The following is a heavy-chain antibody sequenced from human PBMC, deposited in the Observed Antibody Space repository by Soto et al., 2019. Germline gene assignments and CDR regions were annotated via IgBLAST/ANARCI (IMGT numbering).Heavy chain of an antibody. CDR2: IVPIFGTA. D-gene: IGHD6-13*01. V-gene: IGHV1-69*13. J-gene: IGHJ3*02. CDR1: GGTFSSYA. CDR3: AREGIAAASDAFDI. Sequence: SVKVSCKASGGTFSSYAISWVRQAPGQGLEWMGGIVPIFGTANYAQKFQGRVTITADESTSTAYMELSSLRSEDTAVYYCAREGIAAASDAFDIWGQGTMVTVSS.